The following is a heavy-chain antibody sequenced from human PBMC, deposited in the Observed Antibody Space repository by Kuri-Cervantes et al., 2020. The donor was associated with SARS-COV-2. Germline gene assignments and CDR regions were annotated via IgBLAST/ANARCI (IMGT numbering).Heavy chain of an antibody. V-gene: IGHV1-69*01. CDR2: IIPIFGTA. CDR1: GGTFSSYA. D-gene: IGHD2-21*02. Sequence: KISCKASGGTFSSYAISWVRQAPGQGLEWMGGIIPIFGTANYAQKFQGRVTITAHESTSTAYMELSSLRSEDTAVNYCAKDSDCDSNPYYFDYWGQGTLVTVSS. J-gene: IGHJ4*02. CDR3: AKDSDCDSNPYYFDY.